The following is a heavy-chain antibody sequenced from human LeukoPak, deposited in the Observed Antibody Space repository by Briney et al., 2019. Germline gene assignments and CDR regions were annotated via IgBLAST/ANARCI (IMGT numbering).Heavy chain of an antibody. CDR2: IYYSGST. D-gene: IGHD3-10*01. J-gene: IGHJ5*02. Sequence: PSETLSLTCTVSGGSISSYYWSWIRQPPGKGLEWIGYIYYSGSTNYNPSLKSRVTISVDTSKNQFSLKLSSVTAAGTAVYYCARLDVGWGSSPYNWFDPWGQGTLVTVSS. CDR3: ARLDVGWGSSPYNWFDP. V-gene: IGHV4-59*01. CDR1: GGSISSYY.